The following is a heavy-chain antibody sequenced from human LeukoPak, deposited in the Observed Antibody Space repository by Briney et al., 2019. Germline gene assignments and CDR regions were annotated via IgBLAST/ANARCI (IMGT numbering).Heavy chain of an antibody. Sequence: PSETLSLTCTVSGGSISSYYWSWIRQPPGKGLEWIGYIYYSGSTNYNPSLKSRVTISLDTSKNQSSLNLSSVTAADTAVYYCARGPSVKGAYDSSGYSDYWGQGTLVTVSS. CDR3: ARGPSVKGAYDSSGYSDY. D-gene: IGHD3-22*01. CDR1: GGSISSYY. J-gene: IGHJ4*02. V-gene: IGHV4-59*12. CDR2: IYYSGST.